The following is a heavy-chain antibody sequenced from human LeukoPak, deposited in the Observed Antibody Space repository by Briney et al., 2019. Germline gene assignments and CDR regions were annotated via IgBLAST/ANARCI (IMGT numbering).Heavy chain of an antibody. CDR3: ARDSPSAYDYVWGSYRHGTTVNFDY. Sequence: GGSLRLSCAAYGFTFSSYWMSWVRQAPGKGLEWVANIKQDGSEKYYVDSVKGRFTISRDNAKNPLYLQMNSLRAEDTAVYYCARDSPSAYDYVWGSYRHGTTVNFDYWGQGTLVTVSS. J-gene: IGHJ4*02. CDR1: GFTFSSYW. CDR2: IKQDGSEK. V-gene: IGHV3-7*01. D-gene: IGHD3-16*02.